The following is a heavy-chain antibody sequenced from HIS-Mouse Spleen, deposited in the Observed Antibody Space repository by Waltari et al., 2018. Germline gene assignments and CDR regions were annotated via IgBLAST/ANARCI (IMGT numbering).Heavy chain of an antibody. Sequence: QVQLVESGGGVVQPGRSLRLSCAASGFTFRIYGMHWVRQAPGKGLEWVAVISYDGSNKYYADSVKGRFTISRDNSKNTLYLQMNSLRAEDTAVYYCAKEYSSSHNWFDPWGQGTLVTVSS. CDR2: ISYDGSNK. D-gene: IGHD6-13*01. CDR3: AKEYSSSHNWFDP. V-gene: IGHV3-30*18. J-gene: IGHJ5*02. CDR1: GFTFRIYG.